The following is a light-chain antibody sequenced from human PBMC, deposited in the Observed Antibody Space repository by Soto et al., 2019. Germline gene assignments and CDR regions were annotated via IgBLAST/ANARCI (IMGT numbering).Light chain of an antibody. CDR2: DAS. V-gene: IGKV3-11*01. CDR1: QSVSSN. Sequence: EIVLTQSPATLSASPGARATLSCRASQSVSSNLAWYQQKPGQAPRLLIYDASNRATGIPARFSGSGSGTDFTLTISSLEPDDFAVYYCQQRADWPITFGQGTRLEIK. J-gene: IGKJ5*01. CDR3: QQRADWPIT.